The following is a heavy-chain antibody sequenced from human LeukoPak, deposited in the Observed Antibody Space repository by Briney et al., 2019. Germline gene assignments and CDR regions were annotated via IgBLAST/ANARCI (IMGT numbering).Heavy chain of an antibody. CDR2: INPSGGST. J-gene: IGHJ4*02. D-gene: IGHD2-8*01. Sequence: RASVKVSCKASGHTFSNYYIHWVRQAPGQGLEWVGIINPSGGSTIYSLEVQARVTMTGDMSTSTVYMEMSSLRSEDTAVYYCARSPAADCTTDSCYPVQFDYWGQGTLVTVSS. CDR3: ARSPAADCTTDSCYPVQFDY. CDR1: GHTFSNYY. V-gene: IGHV1-46*01.